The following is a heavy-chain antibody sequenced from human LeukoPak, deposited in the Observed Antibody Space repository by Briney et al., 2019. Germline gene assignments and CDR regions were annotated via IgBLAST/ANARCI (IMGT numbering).Heavy chain of an antibody. CDR2: IYHSGST. Sequence: SETLSLTCTVSGYSISSGYHWGWIRQPPGKGLEWIGSIYHSGSTYYNPSLKSRVTISVDTSKNQFSLKLSSVTAADTAVYYCARSPVQDYYYYYMDVWGKGTTVTVSS. D-gene: IGHD1-1*01. J-gene: IGHJ6*03. V-gene: IGHV4-38-2*02. CDR3: ARSPVQDYYYYYMDV. CDR1: GYSISSGYH.